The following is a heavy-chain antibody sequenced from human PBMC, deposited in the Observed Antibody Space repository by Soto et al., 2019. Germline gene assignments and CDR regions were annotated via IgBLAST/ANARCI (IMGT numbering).Heavy chain of an antibody. CDR1: GYSFTTHW. CDR2: IYPSDSDT. CDR3: AKYASGSYYAVDY. D-gene: IGHD1-26*01. V-gene: IGHV5-51*01. Sequence: EVQLVQSGAEVKKPGESLKISCKGSGYSFTTHWIGWVRQMPGKGLEWVGIIYPSDSDTKYSPSFQGHVTISADKSITTAYLQWTSLRASDTAMYYCAKYASGSYYAVDYWGQGTLVTVSS. J-gene: IGHJ4*02.